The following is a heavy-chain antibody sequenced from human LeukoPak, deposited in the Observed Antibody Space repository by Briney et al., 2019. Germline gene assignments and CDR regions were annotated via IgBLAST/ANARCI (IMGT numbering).Heavy chain of an antibody. D-gene: IGHD3-22*01. J-gene: IGHJ3*01. Sequence: GESLKISCKGSGYKFNAYWIAWVRQMPGKGLEWMGIIYPDDSDTRYSPSFQGQVTVSADKSVSIAYLQWSSLKASDAAMYYCARPNITSYYDSRGYDAFDVWGQGTMVIVSS. CDR3: ARPNITSYYDSRGYDAFDV. V-gene: IGHV5-51*01. CDR2: IYPDDSDT. CDR1: GYKFNAYW.